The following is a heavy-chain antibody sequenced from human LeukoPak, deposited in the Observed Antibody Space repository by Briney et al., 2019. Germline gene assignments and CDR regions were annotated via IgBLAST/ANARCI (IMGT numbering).Heavy chain of an antibody. CDR1: GGSISSYY. D-gene: IGHD5-24*01. Sequence: PSETLSLTCTVSGGSISSYYWSWIRQPPGKGLEWIGYLYYSGSTNYNPSLKSRVTISVDTSKNQFSLKLSSVTAADTAVYYCARYAWLQFRSFDYWGQGTLVTVSS. J-gene: IGHJ4*02. CDR2: LYYSGST. CDR3: ARYAWLQFRSFDY. V-gene: IGHV4-59*01.